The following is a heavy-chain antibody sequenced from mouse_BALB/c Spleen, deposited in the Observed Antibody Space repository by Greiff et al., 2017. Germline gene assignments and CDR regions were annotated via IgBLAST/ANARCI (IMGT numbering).Heavy chain of an antibody. CDR2: IWSGGST. Sequence: VQVVESGPGLVQPSQSLSITCTVSGFSLTSYGVHWVRQSPGKGLEWLGVIWSGGSTDYNAAFISRLSISKDNSKSQVFFKMNSLQANDTAIYYCARAYYGNLGFAYWGQGTLVTVSA. D-gene: IGHD2-10*01. V-gene: IGHV2-2*02. CDR3: ARAYYGNLGFAY. CDR1: GFSLTSYG. J-gene: IGHJ3*01.